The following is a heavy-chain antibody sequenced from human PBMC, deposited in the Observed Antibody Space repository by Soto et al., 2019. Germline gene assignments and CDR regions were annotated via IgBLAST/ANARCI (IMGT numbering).Heavy chain of an antibody. V-gene: IGHV3-53*01. D-gene: IGHD3-22*01. CDR2: IYSGGST. CDR3: ARDYYDSSGQPGYYYYYGMDV. J-gene: IGHJ6*02. Sequence: PGGSLRLSCAASGFTVSSNYMSWVRQSPGKGLEWVSVIYSGGSTYYADSVKGRFTISRDNSKNTLYLQMNSLRAEDTAVYYYARDYYDSSGQPGYYYYYGMDVWGQGTTVTVSS. CDR1: GFTVSSNY.